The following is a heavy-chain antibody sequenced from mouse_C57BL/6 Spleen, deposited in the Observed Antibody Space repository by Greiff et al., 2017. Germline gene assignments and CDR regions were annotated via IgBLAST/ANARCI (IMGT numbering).Heavy chain of an antibody. CDR3: AGDPGKGYFDV. CDR2: SRNKANDYTT. V-gene: IGHV7-1*01. J-gene: IGHJ1*03. Sequence: EVQLVESGGGLVQSGRSLRLSCATSGFTFSDFYMEWVRQAPGKGLEWIAASRNKANDYTTEYSASVKGRFIVSRDTSQSILYLQMNALRAEDTAIYYCAGDPGKGYFDVWGTGTTVTVSS. CDR1: GFTFSDFY.